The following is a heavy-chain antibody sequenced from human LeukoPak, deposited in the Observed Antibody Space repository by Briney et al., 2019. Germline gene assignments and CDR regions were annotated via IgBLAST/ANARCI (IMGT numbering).Heavy chain of an antibody. D-gene: IGHD2-21*01. J-gene: IGHJ5*02. Sequence: PGGSLRLSCAASGFTFSSYWMHWVRQAPGKGLVWVSRINSDGSSTSYADSVKGRFTISRDNAKNTLYLQMNSLRAEDTAVYHCARAPGVVVKKNWFDPWGQGTLVTVSS. CDR1: GFTFSSYW. CDR2: INSDGSST. CDR3: ARAPGVVVKKNWFDP. V-gene: IGHV3-74*01.